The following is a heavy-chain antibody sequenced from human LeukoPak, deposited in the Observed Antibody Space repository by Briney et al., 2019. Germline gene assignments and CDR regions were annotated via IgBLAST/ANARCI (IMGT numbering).Heavy chain of an antibody. Sequence: SETLSLTCTVSGYSISSGYYWGWIRQPPGKGLEWIGSINHSGSTYYNPSLKSRVTISVDTSKNQFSLKLSSVTAADTAVYYCARELVVVPAAIYYFDYWGQGTLVTVSS. CDR1: GYSISSGYY. J-gene: IGHJ4*02. V-gene: IGHV4-38-2*02. CDR3: ARELVVVPAAIYYFDY. D-gene: IGHD2-2*01. CDR2: INHSGST.